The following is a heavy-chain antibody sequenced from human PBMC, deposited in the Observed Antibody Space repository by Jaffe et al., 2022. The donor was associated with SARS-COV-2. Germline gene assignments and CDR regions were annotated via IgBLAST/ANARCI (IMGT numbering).Heavy chain of an antibody. D-gene: IGHD3-9*01. V-gene: IGHV4-31*03. J-gene: IGHJ6*02. CDR2: IYYTGST. CDR1: GGSISSGGYY. CDR3: ARGDLYYDILTGYQAYFGMDV. Sequence: QVQLQESGPGLVKPSQTLSLTCTVSGGSISSGGYYWSWIRQHPGKGLEWIGYIYYTGSTYYNPSLKSRVTISVDTSKNQFSLKLSSVTAADTAVYYCARGDLYYDILTGYQAYFGMDVWGQGTTVTVSS.